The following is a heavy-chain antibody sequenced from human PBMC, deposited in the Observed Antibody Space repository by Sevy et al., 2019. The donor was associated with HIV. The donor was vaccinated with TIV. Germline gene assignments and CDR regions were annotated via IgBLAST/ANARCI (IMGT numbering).Heavy chain of an antibody. CDR3: AKDGILAIFGVVIRYGMDV. V-gene: IGHV3-30*18. D-gene: IGHD3-3*01. Sequence: GGSLRLSCAASGFTFSSYGMHWVRQAPGKGLEWVAVISYDGSNKYYADSVKGRFTISRDNSKKTLYLQMNSLRAEDTAVYYCAKDGILAIFGVVIRYGMDVWGQGTTVTVSS. J-gene: IGHJ6*02. CDR1: GFTFSSYG. CDR2: ISYDGSNK.